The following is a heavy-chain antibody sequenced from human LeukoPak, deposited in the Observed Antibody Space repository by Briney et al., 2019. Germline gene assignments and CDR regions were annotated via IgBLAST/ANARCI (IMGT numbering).Heavy chain of an antibody. CDR1: GFTFNNYA. D-gene: IGHD1-26*01. CDR3: AKSIVNSGTFIPFDY. V-gene: IGHV3-23*01. J-gene: IGHJ4*02. Sequence: GGSLRLSCAASGFTFNNYAMNWVRQAPGKGLEWVSLISGSGRTTYSADSVKGRFTISRDKSNNTVYLHMNSLRAEDTAVYFCAKSIVNSGTFIPFDYWGQGTLVTVSS. CDR2: ISGSGRTT.